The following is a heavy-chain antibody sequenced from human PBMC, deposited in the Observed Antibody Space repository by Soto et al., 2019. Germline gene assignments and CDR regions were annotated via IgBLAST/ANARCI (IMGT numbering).Heavy chain of an antibody. J-gene: IGHJ6*02. CDR1: GYTFTSYA. CDR3: ARGEEVVTEDHYYYYGMDV. Sequence: GASVKVSCKASGYTFTSYAMHWVRQAPGQRLEWMGWINAGNGNTKYSQKFQGRVTITRDTSASTAYMELSSLRSEDTAVYYCARGEEVVTEDHYYYYGMDVWGQGTRVTVSS. D-gene: IGHD2-21*02. V-gene: IGHV1-3*01. CDR2: INAGNGNT.